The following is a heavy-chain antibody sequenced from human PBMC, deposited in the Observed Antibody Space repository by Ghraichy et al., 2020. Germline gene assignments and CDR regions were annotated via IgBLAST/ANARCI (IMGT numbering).Heavy chain of an antibody. J-gene: IGHJ4*02. CDR3: ARAGKDYSNYFAY. CDR2: IYYSGST. V-gene: IGHV4-31*02. CDR1: GGSISSGGYY. D-gene: IGHD4-11*01. Sequence: SQTISLTCTVSGGSISSGGYYWSWIRQHPGKGLEWIGYIYYSGSTYYNPSLKSRVTISVDTSKNQFLLKLSSVTAADTAVYYCARAGKDYSNYFAYWGQGTLVTVSS.